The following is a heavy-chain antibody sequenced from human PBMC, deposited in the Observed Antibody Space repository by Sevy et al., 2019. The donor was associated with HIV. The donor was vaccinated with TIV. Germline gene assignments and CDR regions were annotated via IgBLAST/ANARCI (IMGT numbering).Heavy chain of an antibody. CDR1: GYTFTDYY. CDR2: INPNNGGT. Sequence: ASVKVSCRASGYTFTDYYLHWVRQAPGQGLEWMGWINPNNGGTEYAQRFQGRVAMTRDTSISTVYMELSRLRSDDTAVYYCARASHVSGSYTNYDWGQGTLVTVSS. D-gene: IGHD3-10*01. CDR3: ARASHVSGSYTNYD. J-gene: IGHJ4*02. V-gene: IGHV1-2*02.